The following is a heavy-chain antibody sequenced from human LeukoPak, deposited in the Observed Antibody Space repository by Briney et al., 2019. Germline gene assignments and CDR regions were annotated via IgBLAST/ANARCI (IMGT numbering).Heavy chain of an antibody. V-gene: IGHV4-34*01. J-gene: IGHJ4*02. CDR3: ARVRRLRHYYYGSGSSIDY. CDR2: INHSGST. Sequence: SETLSLTCAVYGGSFSGYYWSWIRQPPGKGLEWIGEINHSGSTNYNPSLKSRVTISVDTSKNQFSLKLSSVTAADTAVHYCARVRRLRHYYYGSGSSIDYWGQGTLVTVSS. CDR1: GGSFSGYY. D-gene: IGHD3-10*01.